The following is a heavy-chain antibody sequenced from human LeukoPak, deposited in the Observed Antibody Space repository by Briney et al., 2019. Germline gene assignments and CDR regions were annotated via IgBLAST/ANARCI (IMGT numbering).Heavy chain of an antibody. CDR2: ISWNSGSI. Sequence: ALRLSCAASGFTFDDYAMHWVRQAPGKGLEWVSGISWNSGSIGYADSVKGRFTISRDNAKNSLYLQMNSLRAEDTALYYCAKSLVPTYYYDSSGLYFDYWGQGTLVTVSS. J-gene: IGHJ4*02. D-gene: IGHD3-22*01. CDR3: AKSLVPTYYYDSSGLYFDY. CDR1: GFTFDDYA. V-gene: IGHV3-9*01.